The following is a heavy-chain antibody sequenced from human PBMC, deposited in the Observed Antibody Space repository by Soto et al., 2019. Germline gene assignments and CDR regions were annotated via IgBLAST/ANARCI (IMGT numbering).Heavy chain of an antibody. CDR2: INAGNGNT. D-gene: IGHD2-15*01. CDR1: GYTFTSYA. CDR3: AVSGYCSVGSCYGWPDI. Sequence: ASVKVSCKASGYTFTSYAMHWVRQAPGQRLEWMGWINAGNGNTKYSQKFQGRVTITRDTSASTAYMALSSLRSEDTAVYYYAVSGYCSVGSCYGWPDICGQRTMVPVSS. J-gene: IGHJ3*02. V-gene: IGHV1-3*01.